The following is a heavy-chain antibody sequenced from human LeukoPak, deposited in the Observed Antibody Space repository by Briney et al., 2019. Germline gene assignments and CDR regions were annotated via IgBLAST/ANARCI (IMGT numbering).Heavy chain of an antibody. CDR3: ARDGELMVYAIGRGFDY. J-gene: IGHJ4*02. Sequence: ASVKVSCKASGYTFTNYAMHWVRQAPGQRLEWMGWINAGNGNTKYSQEFQGRVTLTRDMSTSTDYLELSSLRSDDTAVYYCARDGELMVYAIGRGFDYWGQGTLVTVSS. D-gene: IGHD2-8*01. V-gene: IGHV1-3*01. CDR2: INAGNGNT. CDR1: GYTFTNYA.